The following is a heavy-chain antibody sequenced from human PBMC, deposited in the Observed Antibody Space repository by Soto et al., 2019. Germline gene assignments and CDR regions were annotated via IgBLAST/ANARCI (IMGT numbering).Heavy chain of an antibody. Sequence: SETLSLTCTVSGGSISSGGYYWSWIRQHPGKGLEWIGYIYYSGSTYYNPSLKSRVTISVDTSKNQFSLKLSSVTAADTAVYYCARHRGIAMIVGKGALEIWGQGTMVAVSS. CDR2: IYYSGST. CDR1: GGSISSGGYY. V-gene: IGHV4-31*03. D-gene: IGHD3-22*01. CDR3: ARHRGIAMIVGKGALEI. J-gene: IGHJ3*02.